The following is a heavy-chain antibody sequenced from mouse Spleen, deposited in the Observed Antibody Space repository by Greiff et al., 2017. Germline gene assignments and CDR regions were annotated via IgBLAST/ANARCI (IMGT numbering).Heavy chain of an antibody. J-gene: IGHJ2*01. CDR1: GYTFSSYW. Sequence: VQGVESGAELMKPGASVKISCKATGYTFSSYWIEWVKQRPGHGLEWIGEILPGSGSTNYNEKFKGKATFTADTSSNTAYMQLSSLTSEDSAVYYCARWHYDYDDGFDYWGQGTTLTVSS. CDR3: ARWHYDYDDGFDY. D-gene: IGHD2-4*01. V-gene: IGHV1-9*01. CDR2: ILPGSGST.